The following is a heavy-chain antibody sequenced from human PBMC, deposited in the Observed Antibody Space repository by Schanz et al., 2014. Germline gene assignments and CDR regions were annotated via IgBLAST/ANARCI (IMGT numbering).Heavy chain of an antibody. CDR2: ISPSSGGT. D-gene: IGHD3-3*02. J-gene: IGHJ6*02. CDR1: GYTFTNHY. Sequence: QVQVIQSGPEVKKPGASVKVSCKASGYTFTNHYLHWVRQAPGQGLEWMGRISPSSGGTHSAQKFQGRVTMTWDRSISTANMELSRLRSDDTAVYYCARENKDYDSILNKFFHYGLDLWGQGTTVTVSS. V-gene: IGHV1-2*06. CDR3: ARENKDYDSILNKFFHYGLDL.